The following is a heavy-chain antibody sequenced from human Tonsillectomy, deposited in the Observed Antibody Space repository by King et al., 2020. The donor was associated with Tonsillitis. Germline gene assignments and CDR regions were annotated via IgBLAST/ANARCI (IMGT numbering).Heavy chain of an antibody. Sequence: VQLVESGGGLVKPGGSLRLSCAASGFTFSDYYMSWIRQAPGKGLEWVSYSSRSGSTIYYADSVKGRFTNSRDNAKNSLYLQMNSLRAEDTAVYYCARTEIEWELLGAMDVWGQGTTVTVSS. CDR1: GFTFSDYY. D-gene: IGHD1-26*01. V-gene: IGHV3-11*01. J-gene: IGHJ6*02. CDR2: SSRSGSTI. CDR3: ARTEIEWELLGAMDV.